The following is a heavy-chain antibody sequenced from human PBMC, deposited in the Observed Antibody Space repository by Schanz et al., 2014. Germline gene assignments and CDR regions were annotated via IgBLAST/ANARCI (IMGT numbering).Heavy chain of an antibody. Sequence: QVQLVQSGADVKKPGSSVRVSCKASGGTFSRLTFSWVRQAPGQGLEWMGWMNPNSGNTGYAQKFQGRVTMTRNTSISTAYMELSSLRSEDTAVYYCARGRGFYDYWGQGTLVTVSS. CDR3: ARGRGFYDY. CDR1: GGTFSRLT. CDR2: MNPNSGNT. J-gene: IGHJ4*02. V-gene: IGHV1-8*01. D-gene: IGHD3-10*01.